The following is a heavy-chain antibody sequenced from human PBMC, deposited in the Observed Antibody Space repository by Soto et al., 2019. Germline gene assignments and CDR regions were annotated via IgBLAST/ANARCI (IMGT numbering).Heavy chain of an antibody. J-gene: IGHJ4*02. V-gene: IGHV1-8*01. CDR3: AREGRYYDSSGYYGPFDY. CDR1: GYTFTSYY. Sequence: ASVNVSCKSSGYTFTSYYINWVRQATGQGLECMGWMNPNSGNTGYAQKFQGRVTMTRNTSISTAYMELSSVTAADTAVYYCAREGRYYDSSGYYGPFDYWGQGTLVTVSS. D-gene: IGHD3-22*01. CDR2: MNPNSGNT.